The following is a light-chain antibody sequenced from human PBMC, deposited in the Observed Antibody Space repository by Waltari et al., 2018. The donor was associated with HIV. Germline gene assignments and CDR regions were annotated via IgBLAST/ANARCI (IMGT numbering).Light chain of an antibody. Sequence: DIAMTQSPLSLPVTPGEPASISCRSSQSLPHSNGYNYLDWYLQKPGQSPQLLISLGSNRASGVPDRFSGSGSGTDFTLKVSRVEAEDVGVYYCMQALQTPRTFGQGTKLEIK. J-gene: IGKJ2*01. CDR3: MQALQTPRT. CDR2: LGS. CDR1: QSLPHSNGYNY. V-gene: IGKV2-28*01.